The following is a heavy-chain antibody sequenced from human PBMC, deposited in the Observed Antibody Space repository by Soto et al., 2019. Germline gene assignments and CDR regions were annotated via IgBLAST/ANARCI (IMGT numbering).Heavy chain of an antibody. J-gene: IGHJ5*02. V-gene: IGHV3-30*18. D-gene: IGHD3-22*01. CDR1: GFTLSSYG. Sequence: GGSLRLSCAASGFTLSSYGMHWVRQAPGKGLEWVAVISYDGSNKYYADSVKGRFTISRDNSKNTLYLQMNSLRVEDTAVYYCAKDYFSYSSTSDWFDPWGQGTQVTVSS. CDR3: AKDYFSYSSTSDWFDP. CDR2: ISYDGSNK.